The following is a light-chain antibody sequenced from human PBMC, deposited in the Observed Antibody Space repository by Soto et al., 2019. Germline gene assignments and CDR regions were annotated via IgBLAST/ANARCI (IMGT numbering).Light chain of an antibody. CDR2: EVN. Sequence: QSALTQPPSASGSPGQSVTISCTGTSSDVGGYNYVSWYQQNPGKVPKLMIYEVNKRPSGVPDRFSGSKSVNTASLTVSGHHDEDAADYYGTSYASGNNVFGTGTKVTVL. J-gene: IGLJ1*01. CDR3: TSYASGNNV. V-gene: IGLV2-8*01. CDR1: SSDVGGYNY.